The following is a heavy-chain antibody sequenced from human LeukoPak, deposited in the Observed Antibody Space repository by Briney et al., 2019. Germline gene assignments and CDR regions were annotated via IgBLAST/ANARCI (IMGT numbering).Heavy chain of an antibody. CDR3: ARGYGIPWAFNFDL. Sequence: GGSLRLSCAASGFTFSSYWMHWVRQAPGKGLVWVSRINSDGSSTSYADSVKGRFTISRDNAKNTLYLQMNSLRAEDTAVYYCARGYGIPWAFNFDLWGRGTLVTVSS. CDR2: INSDGSST. D-gene: IGHD3-9*01. CDR1: GFTFSSYW. V-gene: IGHV3-74*01. J-gene: IGHJ2*01.